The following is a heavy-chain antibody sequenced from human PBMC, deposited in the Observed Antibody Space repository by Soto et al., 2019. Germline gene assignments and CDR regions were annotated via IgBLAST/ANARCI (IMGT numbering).Heavy chain of an antibody. CDR2: IVPILITP. D-gene: IGHD2-15*01. J-gene: IGHJ5*02. CDR1: GGTFSSYA. CDR3: ARGGPVCSGVRCYSDHWFDP. V-gene: IGHV1-69*01. Sequence: QVQLVQSGAEAKKPGSSVKVSCKASGGTFSSYAISWVRQAPGQGLEWMGAIVPILITPNYAQKFQGRVTITADESTRTTYMELSSLRSEDTAVYYCARGGPVCSGVRCYSDHWFDPWGQGTLVTVSS.